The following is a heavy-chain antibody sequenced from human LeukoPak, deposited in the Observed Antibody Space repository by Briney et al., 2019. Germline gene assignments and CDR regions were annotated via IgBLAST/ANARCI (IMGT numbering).Heavy chain of an antibody. CDR1: GGSFSGYY. CDR2: INHTGTT. V-gene: IGHV4-34*01. CDR3: AREGGDRGYSNYPYYYYYYYYMDV. J-gene: IGHJ6*03. D-gene: IGHD4-11*01. Sequence: SETLSLTCAVHGGSFSGYYWSWIRQSRGKGLEWIGEINHTGTTNYNPSLKSRVTISVDTSKNQFSLKLSSVTAADTAVYYCAREGGDRGYSNYPYYYYYYYYMDVWGKGTTVTVSS.